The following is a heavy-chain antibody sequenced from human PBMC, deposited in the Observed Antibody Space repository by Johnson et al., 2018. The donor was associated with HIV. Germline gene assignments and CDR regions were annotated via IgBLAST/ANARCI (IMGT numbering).Heavy chain of an antibody. J-gene: IGHJ3*01. Sequence: VQLVESGGGLIQPGGSLRLSCAASGFTVSSNYMSWVRQAPGKGLEWVSFISGGEDDTYYADSVKGRFTISRDNAKNSLYLQMNSLRAEDTAVYYCARGGGSWGQGTMVTVSS. CDR3: ARGGGS. V-gene: IGHV3-53*01. CDR1: GFTVSSNY. CDR2: ISGGEDDT. D-gene: IGHD3-16*01.